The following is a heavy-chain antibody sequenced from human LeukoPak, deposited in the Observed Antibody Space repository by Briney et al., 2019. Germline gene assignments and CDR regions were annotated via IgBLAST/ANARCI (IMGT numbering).Heavy chain of an antibody. CDR1: GFTFSTYG. D-gene: IGHD2-2*02. CDR2: IRYDGSNK. CDR3: AKGGMGYCSSTSCYTFDY. V-gene: IGHV3-30*02. Sequence: GGSLRLSCAASGFTFSTYGMHWVRQAPGKGLEWVTFIRYDGSNKYYADSVKGRFTISRDNSKNTLYLQMNSLRVEDTAVYYCAKGGMGYCSSTSCYTFDYWGQGTLVTVSS. J-gene: IGHJ4*02.